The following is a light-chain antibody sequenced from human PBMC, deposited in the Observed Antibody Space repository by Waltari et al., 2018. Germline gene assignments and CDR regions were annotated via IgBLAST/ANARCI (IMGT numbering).Light chain of an antibody. J-gene: IGKJ5*01. V-gene: IGKV2-28*01. Sequence: EIVLTQSPLSLPVTLGEPAPISCTSSQSLLHSNGYAYLDWYVQRPGLPPRLLIYFGSYRASGVPDRFSGSGSVTDFTLKISKVEAEDVGVYYCMQALQTSITFGQGTRLEIK. CDR3: MQALQTSIT. CDR1: QSLLHSNGYAY. CDR2: FGS.